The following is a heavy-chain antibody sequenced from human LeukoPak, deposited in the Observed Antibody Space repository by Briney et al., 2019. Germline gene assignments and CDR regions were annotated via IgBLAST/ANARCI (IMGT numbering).Heavy chain of an antibody. V-gene: IGHV1-2*02. CDR2: INPNSGGT. Sequence: ASVKVSCKASGYTFTGYYMHWVRQAPGQGLEWMGWINPNSGGTNYAQTFQGRVTMTRDTSISTAYMELSSLRSDDTAVYYCATLGWDVFDIWGRGTMVTVSS. CDR1: GYTFTGYY. D-gene: IGHD7-27*01. J-gene: IGHJ3*02. CDR3: ATLGWDVFDI.